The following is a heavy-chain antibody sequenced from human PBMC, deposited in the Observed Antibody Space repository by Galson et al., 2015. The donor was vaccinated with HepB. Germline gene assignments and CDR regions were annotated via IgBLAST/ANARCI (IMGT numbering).Heavy chain of an antibody. CDR2: IKSKTDGATT. J-gene: IGHJ5*02. CDR3: TTDVYFSSYWSWLDP. D-gene: IGHD2-2*01. Sequence: IKSKTDGATTEYAAPVKGRFTISRDDSRNTLYLQMNSLRTDDTAVYYCTTDVYFSSYWSWLDPWGQGTLVTVSS. V-gene: IGHV3-15*01.